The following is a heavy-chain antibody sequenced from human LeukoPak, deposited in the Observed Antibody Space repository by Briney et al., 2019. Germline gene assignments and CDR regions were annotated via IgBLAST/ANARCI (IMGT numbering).Heavy chain of an antibody. CDR2: INPSGGST. D-gene: IGHD4-17*01. J-gene: IGHJ4*02. CDR1: AYTFTSYY. CDR3: AIDKTTADFDY. Sequence: ASVKVSCKASAYTFTSYYMHWVRQAPGQGLEWMGIINPSGGSTSYAQKFQGRVTMTRDTSTSTVYMELSSLRSEDTAVYYCAIDKTTADFDYWGQGTLVTVSS. V-gene: IGHV1-46*01.